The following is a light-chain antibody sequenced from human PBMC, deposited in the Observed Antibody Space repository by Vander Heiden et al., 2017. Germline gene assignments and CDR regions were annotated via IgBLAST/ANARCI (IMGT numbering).Light chain of an antibody. CDR2: AAS. Sequence: DIQLTQSPSFLSASVGDRVTITCRASQGISSYLAWYQQKPGKAPKLLIYAASTLQSGVPSRFSGSGSGTEFTLTISSLQPEDFATYYCLQLNSYPTTFGQGTRLGI. V-gene: IGKV1-9*01. CDR3: LQLNSYPTT. CDR1: QGISSY. J-gene: IGKJ5*01.